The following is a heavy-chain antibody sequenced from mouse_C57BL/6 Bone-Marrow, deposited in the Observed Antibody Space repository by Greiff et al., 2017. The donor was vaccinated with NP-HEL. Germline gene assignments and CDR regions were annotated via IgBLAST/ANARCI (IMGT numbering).Heavy chain of an antibody. CDR2: IHPNSGST. D-gene: IGHD4-1*01. J-gene: IGHJ3*01. Sequence: QVQLKQPGAELVKPGASVKLSCKASGYTFTSYWMHWVKQRPGQGLEWIGMIHPNSGSTNYNEKFKSKATLTVDKSSSTAYMQLSILTSEDSAVYYCARERNWAWFAYWGQGTLVTVSA. V-gene: IGHV1-64*01. CDR3: ARERNWAWFAY. CDR1: GYTFTSYW.